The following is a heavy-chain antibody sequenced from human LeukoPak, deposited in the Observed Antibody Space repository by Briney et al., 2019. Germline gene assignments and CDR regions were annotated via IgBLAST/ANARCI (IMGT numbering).Heavy chain of an antibody. CDR2: INPDGSTT. CDR3: ARDVSGRDDY. D-gene: IGHD6-25*01. J-gene: IGHJ4*02. CDR1: GFTFSTYW. Sequence: QPGGSLRLSCAASGFTFSTYWMHWVRQPPEKGLLWVSHINPDGSTTNYADSVKGRFTISRDNAKNTLYLQMNNLRVEDTAVYYCARDVSGRDDYWGQGTLVIVSS. V-gene: IGHV3-74*01.